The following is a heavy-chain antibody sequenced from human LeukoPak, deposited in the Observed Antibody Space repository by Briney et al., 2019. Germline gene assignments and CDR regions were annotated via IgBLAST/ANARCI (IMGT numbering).Heavy chain of an antibody. CDR3: ASGGIYYGAAFDF. D-gene: IGHD1-26*01. Sequence: GGSLRLSCAASGFTFSSYSMSWVRQAPGKGLEWVSGINWNGGSTGYADSVKGRFTISRDNAKNSLYLQMNSLRAEDTALYYCASGGIYYGAAFDFWGQGSLVTVSA. CDR1: GFTFSSYS. J-gene: IGHJ4*02. V-gene: IGHV3-20*04. CDR2: INWNGGST.